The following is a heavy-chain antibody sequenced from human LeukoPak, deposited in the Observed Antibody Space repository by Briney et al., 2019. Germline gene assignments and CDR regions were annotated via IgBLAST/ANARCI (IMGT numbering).Heavy chain of an antibody. CDR3: ARSGPLLRYFDWLLYGFDY. J-gene: IGHJ4*02. Sequence: SGTLSLTCAVYGGSFSGYYWSWIRQPPGKGLEWIGEINHSGSTNYNPSLKSRVTISVDTSKNQFSLKLSSVTAADTAVYYCARSGPLLRYFDWLLYGFDYWGQGTLVTVSS. CDR2: INHSGST. CDR1: GGSFSGYY. D-gene: IGHD3-9*01. V-gene: IGHV4-34*01.